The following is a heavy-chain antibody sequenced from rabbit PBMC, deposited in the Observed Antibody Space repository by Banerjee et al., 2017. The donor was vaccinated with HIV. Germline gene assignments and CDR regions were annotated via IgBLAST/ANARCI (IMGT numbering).Heavy chain of an antibody. CDR2: ISPGTGST. V-gene: IGHV1S45*01. CDR1: EYSFSDTYW. CDR3: ARDWGGWGFSL. J-gene: IGHJ4*01. Sequence: QGLLVESGGDLGKPGAALTVTCTATEYSFSDTYWVCWIRQAPGKGLEWIGCISPGTGSTYYASWAKGRFTISKTSTTVDLKMPSLTAADTATYFCARDWGGWGFSLWGQGTLVTVS. D-gene: IGHD4-1*01.